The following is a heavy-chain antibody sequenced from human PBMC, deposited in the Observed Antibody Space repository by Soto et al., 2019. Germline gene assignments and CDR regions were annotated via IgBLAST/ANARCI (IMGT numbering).Heavy chain of an antibody. J-gene: IGHJ4*02. V-gene: IGHV3-74*01. Sequence: EVQLVESGGGLVQPGGSLRLSCAASGFTFSSYWMHWVRQAPGKGLVWVSRINSDGSSTSYADSVKGRFTIDRDNSKNTRYLQMNSLRAEDTAVYYCVRTSLVVAAATREDYWGQGTLVTVSS. CDR3: VRTSLVVAAATREDY. CDR1: GFTFSSYW. CDR2: INSDGSST. D-gene: IGHD2-15*01.